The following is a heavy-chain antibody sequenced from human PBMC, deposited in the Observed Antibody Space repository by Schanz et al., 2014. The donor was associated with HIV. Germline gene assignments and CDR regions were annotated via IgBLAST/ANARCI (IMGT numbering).Heavy chain of an antibody. V-gene: IGHV3-23*01. Sequence: EVQLLESGGGLKHPGGSLRLSCAASGFTFSDYAMSWVRQAPGKGLEWVAGVSDNGASAYYADSVEGRFTISRDNSRNTVFLQMNSLRAEDTAVYYCARVRDTYYYDSSAYYLDYWGQGTLVTVSS. CDR1: GFTFSDYA. CDR3: ARVRDTYYYDSSAYYLDY. D-gene: IGHD3-22*01. J-gene: IGHJ4*02. CDR2: VSDNGASA.